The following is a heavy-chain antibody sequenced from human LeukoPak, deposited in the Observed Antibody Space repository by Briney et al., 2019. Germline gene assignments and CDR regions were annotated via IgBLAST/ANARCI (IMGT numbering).Heavy chain of an antibody. V-gene: IGHV3-30*15. CDR1: GFAFSTQA. D-gene: IGHD3-9*01. Sequence: GRSLRLSCVASGFAFSTQAMHWVRQAPGKGLEWLAVMSLDGSSIYYADSVRGRFTISRDNSKNTLFLQMSSLRVEDTAVYYCARDRGKLRYLDLWGQGTLLTVSS. CDR3: ARDRGKLRYLDL. J-gene: IGHJ4*02. CDR2: MSLDGSSI.